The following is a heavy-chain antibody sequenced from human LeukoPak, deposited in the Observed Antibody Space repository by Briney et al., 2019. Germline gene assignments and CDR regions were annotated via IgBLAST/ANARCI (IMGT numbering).Heavy chain of an antibody. CDR1: GFTLSNNW. D-gene: IGHD3-16*01. CDR2: IKEDGTVK. V-gene: IGHV3-7*03. J-gene: IGHJ6*02. CDR3: ARGGGLDV. Sequence: GGSLRLSCTDSGFTLSNNWMSWVRQAPGKGLGWVADIKEDGTVKAYADSVRGRFAISRDNAKNSLYLQMSNLRAEDTAVYFCARGGGLDVWGQGATVTVSS.